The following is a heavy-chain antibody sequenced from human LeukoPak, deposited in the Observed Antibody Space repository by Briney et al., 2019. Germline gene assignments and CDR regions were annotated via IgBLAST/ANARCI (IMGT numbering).Heavy chain of an antibody. CDR3: AREPRFLEAGWFDP. V-gene: IGHV3-23*01. J-gene: IGHJ5*02. Sequence: PGGSLRLSCAASGFTFSSCAMGWVRQAPGKGLEWVSAISASGLSTYYADSVKGRFTISRDNAKNSLYLQMNSLRAEDTAVYYCAREPRFLEAGWFDPWGQGTLVTVSS. CDR1: GFTFSSCA. D-gene: IGHD3-3*01. CDR2: ISASGLST.